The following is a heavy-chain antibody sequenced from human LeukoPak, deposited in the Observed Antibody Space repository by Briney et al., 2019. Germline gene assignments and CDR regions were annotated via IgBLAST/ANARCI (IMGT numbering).Heavy chain of an antibody. CDR2: IGSGSSLI. Sequence: QPGGSLRLSCAPSGFTFSSYNMNWVRQAPGKAREWVSFIGSGSSLIYYADSVKGRFTISRDDAKNSLFLQMNSLRDEDTAVFYCARSGGLGATIYPNWFDLWGQGTLVIVSS. D-gene: IGHD1-26*01. CDR3: ARSGGLGATIYPNWFDL. V-gene: IGHV3-48*02. J-gene: IGHJ5*02. CDR1: GFTFSSYN.